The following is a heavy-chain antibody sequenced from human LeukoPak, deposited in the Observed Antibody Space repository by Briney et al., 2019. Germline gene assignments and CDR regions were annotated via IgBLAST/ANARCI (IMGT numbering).Heavy chain of an antibody. CDR1: GFTFSSYS. V-gene: IGHV3-21*01. Sequence: GGSLRLSCADSGFTFSSYSMNWVRQAPGKGLEWVSSISGGSKYRYNADSVKGRFTISRDNAKNSLYLQMNSLRAEDTAVYYCARALSYSYGSMDFWGQGTLVIVSS. CDR2: ISGGSKYR. CDR3: ARALSYSYGSMDF. J-gene: IGHJ4*02. D-gene: IGHD5-18*01.